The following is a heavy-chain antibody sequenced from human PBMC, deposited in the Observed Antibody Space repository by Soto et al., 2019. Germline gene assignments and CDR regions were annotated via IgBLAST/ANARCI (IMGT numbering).Heavy chain of an antibody. CDR1: GGTFSSYA. CDR3: ATRSRGSSGWHYFDY. V-gene: IGHV1-69*01. D-gene: IGHD6-19*01. J-gene: IGHJ4*02. Sequence: QVQLVQSGAEVKKPGSSVKVSCKASGGTFSSYAISWVRQAPGQGLEWMGWIIPIFGTANYAQKFQGRVTIAADEYASTAYRELSSLRAEDTAVYYCATRSRGSSGWHYFDYWGQGTLVTVSS. CDR2: IIPIFGTA.